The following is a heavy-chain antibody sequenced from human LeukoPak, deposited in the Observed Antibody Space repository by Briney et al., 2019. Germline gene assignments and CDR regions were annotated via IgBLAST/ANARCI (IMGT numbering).Heavy chain of an antibody. J-gene: IGHJ3*02. V-gene: IGHV3-64D*09. Sequence: GGSLRLSCAASGFTFSSYAMSWVRQAPGKGLESVSAISSSGGSTYYADSVKGRFTISRDNSKNTLYLQMSSRRAEDTAVYYCVKEGFRRVDFIIGIVVVVNASAIWGEGRMLSV. CDR3: VKEGFRRVDFIIGIVVVVNASAI. CDR1: GFTFSSYA. CDR2: ISSSGGST. D-gene: IGHD3-22*01.